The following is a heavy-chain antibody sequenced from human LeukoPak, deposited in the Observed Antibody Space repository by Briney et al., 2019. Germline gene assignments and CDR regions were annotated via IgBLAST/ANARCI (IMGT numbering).Heavy chain of an antibody. CDR3: ARDQVGWYMDY. D-gene: IGHD6-19*01. CDR2: IWYDGGNK. Sequence: GRSLRLSCAASGFTFSSYGMHWVRQAPGKGLEWVAVIWYDGGNKYYADSVKGRFTISRDNPENTVYLQMNSLRAEDTAVYHCARDQVGWYMDYWGQGTLVTASS. CDR1: GFTFSSYG. J-gene: IGHJ4*02. V-gene: IGHV3-33*01.